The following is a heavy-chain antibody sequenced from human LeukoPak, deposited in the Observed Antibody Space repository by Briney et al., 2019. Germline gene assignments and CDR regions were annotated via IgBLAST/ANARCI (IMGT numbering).Heavy chain of an antibody. V-gene: IGHV5-51*01. CDR3: ARHQIVGATRSPFDY. CDR2: IYPGDSDT. D-gene: IGHD1-26*01. CDR1: GYIFTTYW. Sequence: GESLQICCQGSGYIFTTYWIGWVRQLPGKGLEWMGIIYPGDSDTRYSPSFQGQVTISADKSISTAYLQWSSLKASDTAMYYCARHQIVGATRSPFDYWGQGTLVTVSS. J-gene: IGHJ4*02.